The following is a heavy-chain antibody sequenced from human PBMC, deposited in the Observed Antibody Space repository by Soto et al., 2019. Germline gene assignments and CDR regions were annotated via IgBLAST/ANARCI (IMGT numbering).Heavy chain of an antibody. CDR2: INHSGST. Sequence: SETLSLTCAVYGGSFSGYYWSWIRQPPGKGLEWIGEINHSGSTNYNPSLKGRVTISVDTSKNQFSLKLSSVTAADTAVYYCARKDIAPYDYWGQGTLVTVSS. CDR1: GGSFSGYY. D-gene: IGHD6-13*01. CDR3: ARKDIAPYDY. V-gene: IGHV4-34*01. J-gene: IGHJ4*02.